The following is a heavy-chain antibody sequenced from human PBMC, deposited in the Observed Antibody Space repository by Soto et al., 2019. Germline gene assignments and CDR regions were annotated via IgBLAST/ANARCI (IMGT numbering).Heavy chain of an antibody. CDR1: GFSFSSYV. D-gene: IGHD4-4*01. CDR2: LSYYERDK. J-gene: IGHJ4*02. Sequence: QVQLVESGGDVVQPGRSLRLSCETSGFSFSSYVLHWVRQAPGKGLEWVAVLSYYERDKYYADSVKGRFTISRDNSKNTLYLQMNSLRTEDTAVYYSAREGSGDAYSAGGAMDCWGQGTLVTVSS. CDR3: AREGSGDAYSAGGAMDC. V-gene: IGHV3-30*04.